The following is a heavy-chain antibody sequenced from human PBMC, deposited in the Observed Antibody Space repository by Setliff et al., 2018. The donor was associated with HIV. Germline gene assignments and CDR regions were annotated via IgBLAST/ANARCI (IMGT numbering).Heavy chain of an antibody. CDR3: ASQGRSGCLWGGFGS. J-gene: IGHJ4*02. Sequence: SETLSLTCTVSGGSISSSSYYWIWVRQPPGEGLEWIGNIYYSGSTYYNPSLKSRTTISVDTSQNQFSLKLTSVTAADTAVYYCASQGRSGCLWGGFGSWGQGTLVTVSS. D-gene: IGHD6-19*01. CDR2: IYYSGST. CDR1: GGSISSSSYY. V-gene: IGHV4-39*01.